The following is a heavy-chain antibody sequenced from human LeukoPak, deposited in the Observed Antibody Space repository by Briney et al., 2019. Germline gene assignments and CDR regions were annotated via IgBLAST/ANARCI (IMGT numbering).Heavy chain of an antibody. D-gene: IGHD2/OR15-2a*01. J-gene: IGHJ4*02. CDR1: GFSFNTYS. CDR3: VRDNFGDSLPFF. Sequence: GGSLRLSCADSGFSFNTYSMNWVRQAPGKGLEWVSSISPSRDGIFYADSLRGRFTVSRDNAKNLPYLHLNSLRVEDTAVYFCVRDNFGDSLPFFWGQGTLGTVSS. CDR2: ISPSRDGI. V-gene: IGHV3-21*01.